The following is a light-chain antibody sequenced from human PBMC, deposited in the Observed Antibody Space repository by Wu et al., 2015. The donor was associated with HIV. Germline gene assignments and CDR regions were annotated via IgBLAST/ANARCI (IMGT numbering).Light chain of an antibody. J-gene: IGKJ2*01. CDR2: GAS. CDR3: QQYATSPPRYT. Sequence: EIVLTQSPGTLSLSPGERATLSCRASQSVSSSYLAWYQQKPGQAPRLLIYGASSRATGIPDRFSGSGSGTDFTLTISRLEPEDFAVYSCQQYATSPPRYTFGQGTKLEI. CDR1: QSVSSSY. V-gene: IGKV3-20*01.